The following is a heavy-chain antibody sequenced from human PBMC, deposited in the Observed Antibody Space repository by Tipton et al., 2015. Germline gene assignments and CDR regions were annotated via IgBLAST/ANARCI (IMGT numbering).Heavy chain of an antibody. CDR3: AQEVWYNDSTGYDY. D-gene: IGHD3-22*01. J-gene: IGHJ4*02. CDR1: GDSISSSNW. V-gene: IGHV4-4*02. Sequence: TLSLTCSVSGDSISSSNWWSWVRQPPGKGLEWIGEIHHGGSTNYNPSLKSRVTMSVDTSKNQFSLHLSSVTAADTAVYYCAQEVWYNDSTGYDYWGQGTLVTVSS. CDR2: IHHGGST.